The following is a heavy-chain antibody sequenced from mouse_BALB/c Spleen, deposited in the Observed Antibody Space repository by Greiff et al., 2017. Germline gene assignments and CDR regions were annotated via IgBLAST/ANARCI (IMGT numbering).Heavy chain of an antibody. CDR1: GYTFTSYW. V-gene: IGHV1S81*02. Sequence: QVQLQQPGAELVKPGASVKLSCKASGYTFTSYWMHWVTQRPGQGLEWIGEINPSNGRTNYNEKFKSKATLTVDKSSSTAYMQLSSLTSEDSAVYYGARLDGNYEGDAMDDWGQGTSVTVAA. CDR3: ARLDGNYEGDAMDD. D-gene: IGHD2-1*01. J-gene: IGHJ4*01. CDR2: INPSNGRT.